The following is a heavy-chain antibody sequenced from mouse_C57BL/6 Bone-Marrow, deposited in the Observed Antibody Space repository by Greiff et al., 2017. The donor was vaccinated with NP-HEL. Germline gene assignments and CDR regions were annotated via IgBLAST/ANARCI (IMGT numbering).Heavy chain of an antibody. D-gene: IGHD2-4*01. CDR3: ASGHYDYDGDVYWYFDV. CDR1: GYTFTGYW. J-gene: IGHJ1*03. CDR2: ILPGSGST. V-gene: IGHV1-9*01. Sequence: VQLQQSGAELMKPGASVKLSCKATGYTFTGYWIEWVKQRPGHGLEWIGEILPGSGSTNYNEKFKGKATFTADTSSNTAYMQLSSLTTEDSAIYYCASGHYDYDGDVYWYFDVWGTGTTVTVSS.